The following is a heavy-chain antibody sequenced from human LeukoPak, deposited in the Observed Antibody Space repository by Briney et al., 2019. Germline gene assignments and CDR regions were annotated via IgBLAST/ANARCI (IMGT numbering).Heavy chain of an antibody. V-gene: IGHV4-31*03. CDR2: TYNSGNT. D-gene: IGHD6-19*01. Sequence: TLSLTCSVSGGSISISGFYWNWIRPLPGKGLEWIGYTYNSGNTYYNPSFGSRVTISTDTSMNQFFLKSHSVTAADTAVYYCARSSGWRDAFDFWGRGMMVTVSS. J-gene: IGHJ3*01. CDR1: GGSISISGFY. CDR3: ARSSGWRDAFDF.